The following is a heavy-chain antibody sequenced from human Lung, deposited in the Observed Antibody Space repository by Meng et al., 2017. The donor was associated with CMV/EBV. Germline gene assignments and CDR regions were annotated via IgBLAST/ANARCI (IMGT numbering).Heavy chain of an antibody. CDR1: GYTFTGYY. CDR3: ARGVNYDILTDP. CDR2: INPNSGGT. V-gene: IGHV1-2*02. J-gene: IGHJ5*02. Sequence: ASXXVSXKASGYTFTGYYMHWVRQAPGQGLEWMGWINPNSGGTNYAQKFQGRVTMTRDTSISTAYMELSRLRSDDTAVYYCARGVNYDILTDPWGQGTLVTVSS. D-gene: IGHD3-9*01.